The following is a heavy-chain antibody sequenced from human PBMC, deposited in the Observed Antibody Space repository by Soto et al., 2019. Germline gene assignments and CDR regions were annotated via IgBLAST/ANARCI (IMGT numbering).Heavy chain of an antibody. Sequence: GGSLRLSCAASGFTFDDYAMHWVRQAPGKGLEWVSGISWNSGSIGYADSVKGRFTISRDNAKNSLYLQMNSLRAEDTALYYCASHSTYCSGGSCYGGYWGQGTLVTVSS. D-gene: IGHD2-15*01. V-gene: IGHV3-9*01. J-gene: IGHJ4*02. CDR2: ISWNSGSI. CDR3: ASHSTYCSGGSCYGGY. CDR1: GFTFDDYA.